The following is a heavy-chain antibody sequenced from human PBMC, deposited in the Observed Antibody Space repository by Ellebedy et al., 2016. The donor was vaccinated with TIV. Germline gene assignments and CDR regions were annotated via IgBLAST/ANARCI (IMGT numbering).Heavy chain of an antibody. D-gene: IGHD1-26*01. Sequence: GGSLRLSXAASGFTFDDYAMHWVRQAPGKGLEWVSGISWNSGSIGYADSVKGRFTISRDNAKNSLYLQMNSLRAEDTALYYCAKDMGGSYELGWFDPWGQGTLVTVSS. CDR2: ISWNSGSI. CDR3: AKDMGGSYELGWFDP. V-gene: IGHV3-9*01. CDR1: GFTFDDYA. J-gene: IGHJ5*02.